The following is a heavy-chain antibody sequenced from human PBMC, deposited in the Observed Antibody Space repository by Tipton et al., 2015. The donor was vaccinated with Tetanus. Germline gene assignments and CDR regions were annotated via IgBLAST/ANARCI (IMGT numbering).Heavy chain of an antibody. V-gene: IGHV4-31*03. Sequence: TLSLTCTVSGGSISSGGYYWSWIRQHPGKGLEWIGYIYYSGSTYYNPSLKSRVTISVDTSKNQFSLKLSSVTAADTAVYYCAGAVGYYYDSSGYPAEYFQHWGQGTLVTVSS. CDR2: IYYSGST. J-gene: IGHJ1*01. CDR3: AGAVGYYYDSSGYPAEYFQH. CDR1: GGSISSGGYY. D-gene: IGHD3-22*01.